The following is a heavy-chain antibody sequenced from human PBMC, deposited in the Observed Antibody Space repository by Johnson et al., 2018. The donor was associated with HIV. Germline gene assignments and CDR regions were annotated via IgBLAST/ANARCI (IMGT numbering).Heavy chain of an antibody. J-gene: IGHJ3*01. V-gene: IGHV3-23*04. Sequence: VQLVESGGGLVQPGGSLRLSCAASGFTFSNAWMSWVRQAPGKGLEWVSDINWNGGSTGYADSVKGRFTISRDNSKSTLFLHMNTLRVEDTAVYYCATPTGSDAFDVWGQGTLVTVSS. CDR3: ATPTGSDAFDV. D-gene: IGHD1-1*01. CDR1: GFTFSNAW. CDR2: INWNGGST.